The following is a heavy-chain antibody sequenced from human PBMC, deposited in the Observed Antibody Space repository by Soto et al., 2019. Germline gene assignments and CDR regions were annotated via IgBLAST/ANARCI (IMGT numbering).Heavy chain of an antibody. CDR2: IDPVDSYT. CDR3: ARLHQLVGVANYYYYGMDV. CDR1: GFSFTNYW. Sequence: PGESLKISCKGSGFSFTNYWISWVRQMPGKGLEWMGNIDPVDSYTNYSPSFQGHVTISADKSISTAYLQWSSLKASDTAMYYCARLHQLVGVANYYYYGMDVWGQGTTVTVSS. V-gene: IGHV5-10-1*01. D-gene: IGHD6-6*01. J-gene: IGHJ6*02.